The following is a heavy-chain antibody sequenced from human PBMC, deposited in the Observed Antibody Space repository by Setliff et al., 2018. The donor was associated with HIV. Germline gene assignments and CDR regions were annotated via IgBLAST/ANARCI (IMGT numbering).Heavy chain of an antibody. V-gene: IGHV4-39*01. Sequence: SETLSLTCSVSGDSISSSSYYWGWIRQPPGKGLEWIGSIYYSGSTYYNPSLNSRVTISVDASKNQFSLKLSSVTAADTAVYYCASLPPLYDSSGYYFDYWGQGTTVTVSS. CDR3: ASLPPLYDSSGYYFDY. CDR1: GDSISSSSYY. J-gene: IGHJ4*03. D-gene: IGHD3-22*01. CDR2: IYYSGST.